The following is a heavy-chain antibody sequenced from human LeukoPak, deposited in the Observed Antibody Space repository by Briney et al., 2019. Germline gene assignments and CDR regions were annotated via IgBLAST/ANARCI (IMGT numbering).Heavy chain of an antibody. Sequence: GGSLRLSCVASGFTFGSYSMNWVRQAPGKGLEWVSSISSSSSYIYYADSVKGRFTISRDNAKNSLYLQMNSLRAEDTAVYYCARDQVDTAMVTFWYYWGQGTLVTVSS. CDR3: ARDQVDTAMVTFWYY. CDR2: ISSSSSYI. J-gene: IGHJ4*02. V-gene: IGHV3-21*01. D-gene: IGHD5-18*01. CDR1: GFTFGSYS.